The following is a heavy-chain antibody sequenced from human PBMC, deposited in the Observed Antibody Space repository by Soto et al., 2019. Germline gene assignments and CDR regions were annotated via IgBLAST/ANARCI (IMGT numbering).Heavy chain of an antibody. J-gene: IGHJ6*02. CDR1: GGSFSGYY. CDR3: ARGRGSSWYFYYYYGMDV. Sequence: QVQLQQWGAGLLKPSETLSLTCAVYGGSFSGYYWSWIRQPPGKGLEWIGEINHSGSTNYNPSLKSRVTISADTSKNQFSLKLSSVTAADTAVYYCARGRGSSWYFYYYYGMDVWGQGTTVTVSS. CDR2: INHSGST. V-gene: IGHV4-34*01. D-gene: IGHD6-13*01.